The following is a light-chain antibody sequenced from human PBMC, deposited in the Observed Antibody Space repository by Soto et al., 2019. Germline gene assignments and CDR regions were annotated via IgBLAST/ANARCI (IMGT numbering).Light chain of an antibody. V-gene: IGKV1-5*03. J-gene: IGKJ5*01. CDR1: QSISSW. CDR2: KAS. CDR3: QQYLSYPIT. Sequence: DIQMTQSPSTLSASVGDRVTITCRASQSISSWLAWYQQKPGKAPKSLIYKASSLESGVPSRFSGSGSGTEFPLTISSLQSDDFATYYCQQYLSYPITFGQGTRLEIK.